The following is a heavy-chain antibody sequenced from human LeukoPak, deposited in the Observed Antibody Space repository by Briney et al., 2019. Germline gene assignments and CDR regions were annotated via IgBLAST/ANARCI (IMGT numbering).Heavy chain of an antibody. CDR1: GNTFTKYS. CDR3: AREEDNYDSSGYFDY. CDR2: INTNTGNP. J-gene: IGHJ4*02. D-gene: IGHD3-22*01. V-gene: IGHV7-4-1*02. Sequence: ASVTVSCKASGNTFTKYSINWVRQAPGQGLEWMGWINTNTGNPTYAQGFTGRFVFSLDISVNTAYLQISSLKAEDTGVYYCAREEDNYDSSGYFDYWGQGTLVTVSS.